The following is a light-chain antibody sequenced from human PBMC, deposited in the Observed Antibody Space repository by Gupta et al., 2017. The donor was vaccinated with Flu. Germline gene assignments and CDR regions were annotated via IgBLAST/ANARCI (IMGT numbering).Light chain of an antibody. V-gene: IGKV1-27*01. CDR2: AAS. CDR1: QDITTH. Sequence: DTQMTQSPSSLSASVGDRVTITCRANQDITTHLAWYQQKPGRVPKVLIYAASTLQSGVPSRFSASGPGTDFTLTISSLQPEDVATYYCQMYDSAPWTFGQGTKIEV. CDR3: QMYDSAPWT. J-gene: IGKJ1*01.